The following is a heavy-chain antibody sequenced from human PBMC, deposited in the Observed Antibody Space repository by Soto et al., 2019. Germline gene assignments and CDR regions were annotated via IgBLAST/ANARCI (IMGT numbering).Heavy chain of an antibody. CDR1: GYTFTSYG. D-gene: IGHD3-3*01. CDR2: ISAYNGNT. V-gene: IGHV1-18*04. J-gene: IGHJ6*02. CDR3: ARRFSIFGVVPAPYYYGMDV. Sequence: GASVKVSCKASGYTFTSYGISWVRQAPGQGLEWMGWISAYNGNTNYAQKLQGRVTMTTDTSTSTAYMELRSLRSDDTAVYYCARRFSIFGVVPAPYYYGMDVWGQGTTVTVSS.